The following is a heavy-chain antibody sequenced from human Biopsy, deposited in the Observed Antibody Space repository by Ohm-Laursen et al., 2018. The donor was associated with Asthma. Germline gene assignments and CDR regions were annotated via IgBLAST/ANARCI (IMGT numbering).Heavy chain of an antibody. CDR3: AREGITGTTAWFDP. D-gene: IGHD1-7*01. CDR1: GYTFTGYY. CDR2: INPNSGGT. V-gene: IGHV1-2*06. J-gene: IGHJ5*02. Sequence: GASVKASCKASGYTFTGYYMHWVRQAPGQGLEWMGRINPNSGGTNYAQKFQGRVTMTRDTSISTAYMELSRLRSDDTAVYYCAREGITGTTAWFDPWGQGTLVTVSS.